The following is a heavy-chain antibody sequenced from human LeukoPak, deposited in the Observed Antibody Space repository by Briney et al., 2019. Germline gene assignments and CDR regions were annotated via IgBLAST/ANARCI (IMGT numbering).Heavy chain of an antibody. D-gene: IGHD1-26*01. V-gene: IGHV1-46*01. J-gene: IGHJ4*02. Sequence: ASVKVSCKASGYTFTSYYMHWVRQAPGQGLEWMGIINPSGGSTSYAQKFQGRVTMTGDTSTSTVYMELSSLRSEDTAVYYCARDGPNTLSGSYGDYWGQGTLVTVSS. CDR2: INPSGGST. CDR1: GYTFTSYY. CDR3: ARDGPNTLSGSYGDY.